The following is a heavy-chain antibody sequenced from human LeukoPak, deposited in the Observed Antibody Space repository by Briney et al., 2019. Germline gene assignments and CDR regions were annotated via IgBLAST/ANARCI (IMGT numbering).Heavy chain of an antibody. CDR1: GGSISSSSYY. CDR3: ARPYGAAGLD. V-gene: IGHV4-39*01. J-gene: IGHJ4*02. D-gene: IGHD4-17*01. Sequence: PSETLSLSCTVSGGSISSSSYYWGWIRQPPGKGLEWIGSIYYSGSTYYNPSLKSRVTISVDTSKNQFSLKLSSVTAADTAVYYCARPYGAAGLDWGQGTLVTVSS. CDR2: IYYSGST.